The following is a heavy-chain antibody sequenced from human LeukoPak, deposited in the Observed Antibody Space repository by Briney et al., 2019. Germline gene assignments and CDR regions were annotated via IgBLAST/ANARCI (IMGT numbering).Heavy chain of an antibody. V-gene: IGHV1-18*01. J-gene: IGHJ4*02. CDR3: ARDYVAMSTIRDFGY. CDR1: GHTFTSYG. D-gene: IGHD5-24*01. CDR2: ISAYNGDT. Sequence: ASVKLSCTASGHTFTSYGFSWVRQAPGQGLEWVVWISAYNGDTRYAQKLQGRVTMTTDTSTSTVYMELRSLRSDDTAVYYCARDYVAMSTIRDFGYWGQGTLVTVSS.